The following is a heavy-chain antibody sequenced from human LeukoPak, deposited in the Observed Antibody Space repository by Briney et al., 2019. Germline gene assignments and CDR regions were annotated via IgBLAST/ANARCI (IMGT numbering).Heavy chain of an antibody. CDR1: GFTFSTVG. Sequence: SAGSPRLSCAAPGFTFSTVGMHWVRQAPRKGLDWVAVISADGTEKYYVDSVKGRFTISRDNSKNTLYLQMNSLRAEDTAVYYCAKTWEVGAAWGQGTLVTVSS. J-gene: IGHJ5*02. D-gene: IGHD1-26*01. CDR2: ISADGTEK. V-gene: IGHV3-30*18. CDR3: AKTWEVGAA.